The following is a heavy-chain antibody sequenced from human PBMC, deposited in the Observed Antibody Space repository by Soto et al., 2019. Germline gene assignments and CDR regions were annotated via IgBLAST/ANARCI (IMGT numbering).Heavy chain of an antibody. V-gene: IGHV1-3*01. CDR2: INGATGQT. Sequence: GALLNRSRKTFGYRMSVDPSRRGRNNTRHSLEWMGWINGATGQTRSSQRFQDRVTITRDTSASTAYMELSGLRSGDTAVYYCARGKGMDENYYYYGMDIWGQATTVTGPS. CDR3: ARGKGMDENYYYYGMDI. CDR1: GYRMSVDP. J-gene: IGHJ6*02.